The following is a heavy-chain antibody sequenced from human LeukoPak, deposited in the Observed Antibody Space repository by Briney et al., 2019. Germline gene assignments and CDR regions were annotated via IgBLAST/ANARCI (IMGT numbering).Heavy chain of an antibody. J-gene: IGHJ4*02. CDR1: GYTFTSYG. CDR3: AREVFDPGIAVAGSFDY. CDR2: ISAYNTNT. Sequence: GASVKVSCKASGYTFTSYGITWVRQAPGQGLEWMGWISAYNTNTNSAQNLQGRVTMTIDTSTSTAYMELRSLRSDDTAVYYCAREVFDPGIAVAGSFDYWGQGTLVTVSS. V-gene: IGHV1-18*01. D-gene: IGHD6-19*01.